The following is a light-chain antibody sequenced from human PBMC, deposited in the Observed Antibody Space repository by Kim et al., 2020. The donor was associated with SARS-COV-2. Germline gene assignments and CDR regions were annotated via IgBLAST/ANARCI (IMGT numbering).Light chain of an antibody. Sequence: EIVLTQSPGTLSLSPGERATLSCRASQSVSSSYLAWYQQKLGQPPRLLIYGASSRATGIPDRFSGSGSGTDFTLTISRLEPEDFAVYYCQQYGSSLYTFGQGTKLEI. CDR1: QSVSSSY. J-gene: IGKJ2*01. CDR3: QQYGSSLYT. V-gene: IGKV3-20*01. CDR2: GAS.